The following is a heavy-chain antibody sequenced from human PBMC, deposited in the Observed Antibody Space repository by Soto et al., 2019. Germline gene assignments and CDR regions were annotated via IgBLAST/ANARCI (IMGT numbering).Heavy chain of an antibody. J-gene: IGHJ4*02. D-gene: IGHD3-22*01. CDR3: GAPDSSGYYYSTTVY. CDR1: GFTFSSYA. Sequence: GGSLRLSCSASGFTFSSYAMHWVRQAPGKGLEYVSAISSNGGSTYYADSVKGRFTISRDNSKNTLYLQMSSLRAEDTAVYYCGAPDSSGYYYSTTVYWGQGTLVTASS. CDR2: ISSNGGST. V-gene: IGHV3-64D*06.